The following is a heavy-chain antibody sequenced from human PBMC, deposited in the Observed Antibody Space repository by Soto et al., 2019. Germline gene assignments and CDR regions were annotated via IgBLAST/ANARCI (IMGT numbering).Heavy chain of an antibody. J-gene: IGHJ5*02. V-gene: IGHV4-38-2*01. Sequence: LSLTCVVSGYSISSGYFWAWIRQPPGEGLEWIGRIYLDGTTSYNPSLNGRVTISVDTSKNQFSLKLTSVIVADTAVYYCVRLVDIEATIGWFDPWGQGTLVTVSS. D-gene: IGHD5-12*01. CDR1: GYSISSGYF. CDR3: VRLVDIEATIGWFDP. CDR2: IYLDGTT.